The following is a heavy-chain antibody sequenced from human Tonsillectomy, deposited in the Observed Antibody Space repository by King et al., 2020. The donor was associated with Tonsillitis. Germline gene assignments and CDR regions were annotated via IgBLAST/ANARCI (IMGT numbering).Heavy chain of an antibody. J-gene: IGHJ3*02. CDR2: ISSSSTTI. CDR3: AREEEMGTVTAFDI. Sequence: VQLVESGGGLVQPGGSLRLSCAASGFTFTRFSMNWVRQAPGKGLEWVSYISSSSTTIYYADSVQGRFTISRDNAKNSLYLQMNSLRAEDTAVYYCAREEEMGTVTAFDIWGQGTMVTVSP. CDR1: GFTFTRFS. V-gene: IGHV3-48*01. D-gene: IGHD5-24*01.